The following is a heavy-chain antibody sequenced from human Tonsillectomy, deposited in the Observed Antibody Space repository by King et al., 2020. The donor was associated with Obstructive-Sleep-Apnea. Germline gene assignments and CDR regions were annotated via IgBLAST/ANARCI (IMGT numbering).Heavy chain of an antibody. J-gene: IGHJ6*02. CDR2: ISYDGNDT. Sequence: VQLVESGGGVVQPGRSLRLSCAASGFTFSSYPMHWVRQAPGKGLEWVAVISYDGNDTYYADSVKGRFTISRDNSNNKLYLKMNSLRSEDMAVYFCARDDCNDNPPLYAMDVWGQGTTVTVSS. CDR3: ARDDCNDNPPLYAMDV. V-gene: IGHV3-30*04. CDR1: GFTFSSYP. D-gene: IGHD2-21*01.